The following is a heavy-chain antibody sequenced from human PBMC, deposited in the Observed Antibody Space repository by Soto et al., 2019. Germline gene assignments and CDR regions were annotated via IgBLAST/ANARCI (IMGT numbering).Heavy chain of an antibody. J-gene: IGHJ4*02. Sequence: QLQLQESGPGLVKPSETLSLTCTVSSGSVSSSSYYWGWIRQPPGKGLEWIGTIYYTGSTYYNPSLKSRVTISIDTSKNYFSLKLSSVTAADTAVYYCARRHDYGDYGPIDYWGQGTLVTVSS. CDR2: IYYTGST. CDR3: ARRHDYGDYGPIDY. V-gene: IGHV4-39*02. D-gene: IGHD4-17*01. CDR1: SGSVSSSSYY.